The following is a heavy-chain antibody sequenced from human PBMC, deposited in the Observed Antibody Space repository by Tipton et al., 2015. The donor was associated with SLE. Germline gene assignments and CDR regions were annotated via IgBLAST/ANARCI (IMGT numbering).Heavy chain of an antibody. CDR3: ARDSSWCAFDI. CDR2: IYYSGST. V-gene: IGHV4-59*11. J-gene: IGHJ3*02. CDR1: GGSISSHY. Sequence: LRLSCTVSGGSISSHYWSWIRQPPGKGLEWIGYIYYSGSTNYNPSLKSRVTISVDTSKNQFSLKLSSVTAADTAVYYCARDSSWCAFDIWGQGTKVTVSS. D-gene: IGHD6-13*01.